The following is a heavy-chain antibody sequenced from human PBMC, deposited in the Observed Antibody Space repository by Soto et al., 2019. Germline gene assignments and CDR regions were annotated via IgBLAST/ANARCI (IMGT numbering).Heavy chain of an antibody. CDR3: ARQPTYDFWSPYYFDY. V-gene: IGHV4-31*03. D-gene: IGHD3-3*01. Sequence: QVQLQESGPGLVKPSQTLSLTCTVSGGSIRSGGYYWTWIRQYPGKGLEWIGYIFYSGTTYYNPSLKSRVTISLGTSTNQFSLKLSPETAVDTPVYYSARQPTYDFWSPYYFDYWGKGSLVTVSS. CDR2: IFYSGTT. CDR1: GGSIRSGGYY. J-gene: IGHJ4*02.